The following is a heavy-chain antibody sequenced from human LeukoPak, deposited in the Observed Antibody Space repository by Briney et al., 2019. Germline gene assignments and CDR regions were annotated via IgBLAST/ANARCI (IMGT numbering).Heavy chain of an antibody. CDR3: ARGALTTVVTTYNWFDP. Sequence: SQTLSLTCTVSGGSISSGDYYWSWIRQPPGKGLEWIGYIYYSGSTYYNPSLKSRVTISVDTSKNQFSLKLSSVTAADTAVYYCARGALTTVVTTYNWFDPWGQGTLVTVSS. V-gene: IGHV4-30-4*01. J-gene: IGHJ5*02. CDR2: IYYSGST. CDR1: GGSISSGDYY. D-gene: IGHD4-23*01.